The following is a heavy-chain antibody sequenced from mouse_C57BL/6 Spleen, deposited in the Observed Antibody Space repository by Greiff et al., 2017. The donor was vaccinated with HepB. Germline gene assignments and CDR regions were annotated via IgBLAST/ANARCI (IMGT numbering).Heavy chain of an antibody. CDR3: ATIYYGNYDAMDY. Sequence: EVHLVESGGGLVKPGGSLKLSCAASGFTFSDYGMHWVRQAPEKGLEWVAYISSGSSTIYYADTVKGRFTISRDNAKNTLFLQMTSLRSEDTAMYYCATIYYGNYDAMDYWGQGTSVTVSS. J-gene: IGHJ4*01. D-gene: IGHD2-1*01. V-gene: IGHV5-17*01. CDR2: ISSGSSTI. CDR1: GFTFSDYG.